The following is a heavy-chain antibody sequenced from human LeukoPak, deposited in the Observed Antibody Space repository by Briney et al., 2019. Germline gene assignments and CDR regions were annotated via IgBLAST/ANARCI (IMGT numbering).Heavy chain of an antibody. Sequence: LRLSCVTSGFTFSDHYMSWIRQPPGKGLEWIGEINHSGSTNYNPSLKSRVTISVDTSKNQFSLKLSSVTAADTAVYYCARGWCSSTSCHIQFDYWGQGTLVTVSS. CDR3: ARGWCSSTSCHIQFDY. J-gene: IGHJ4*02. CDR2: INHSGST. CDR1: GFTFSDHY. D-gene: IGHD2-2*02. V-gene: IGHV4-34*01.